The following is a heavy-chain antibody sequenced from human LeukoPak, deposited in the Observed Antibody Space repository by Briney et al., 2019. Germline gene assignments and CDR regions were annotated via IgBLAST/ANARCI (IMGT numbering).Heavy chain of an antibody. CDR1: GFTFSTYA. D-gene: IGHD4-11*01. CDR2: ISGSGGSA. Sequence: GGSLRLSCAASGFTFSTYAMSWVRQAPGKGLECVSSISGSGGSAYYADSVKGRFTISRDNSKNTLYLQMNSLRAEDTAIYYCARGTPVPSFFDSWGQGTLVVTVSS. CDR3: ARGTPVPSFFDS. V-gene: IGHV3-23*01. J-gene: IGHJ4*02.